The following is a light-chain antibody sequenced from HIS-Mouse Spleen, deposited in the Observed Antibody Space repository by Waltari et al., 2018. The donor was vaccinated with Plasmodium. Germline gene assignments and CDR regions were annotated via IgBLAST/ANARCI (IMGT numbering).Light chain of an antibody. V-gene: IGKV3-15*01. J-gene: IGKJ3*01. Sequence: EIVMTQSPATLSVSPGERATLPCRASQSVSSTLAWSQQKPGQAPRLLIYGASTRATGIPARFSGSGSGTEFTLTISSLQSEDFAVYYCQQYNNWPFTFGPGTKVDIK. CDR3: QQYNNWPFT. CDR2: GAS. CDR1: QSVSST.